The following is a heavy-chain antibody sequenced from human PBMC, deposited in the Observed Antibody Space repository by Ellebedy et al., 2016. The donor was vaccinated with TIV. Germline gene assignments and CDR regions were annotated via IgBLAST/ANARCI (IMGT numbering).Heavy chain of an antibody. CDR1: GVTFSNYW. V-gene: IGHV3-21*03. Sequence: GESLKIFCTVSGVTFSNYWLSWVRQAPGKGLEWVSSISSTGSYMYYADSVKGRFTISRDNAKNSLYLQMSSLRAEDTAVYFCTRGKARTWYQYGMDLWGQGTTVTVSS. J-gene: IGHJ6*02. D-gene: IGHD2-15*01. CDR3: TRGKARTWYQYGMDL. CDR2: ISSTGSYM.